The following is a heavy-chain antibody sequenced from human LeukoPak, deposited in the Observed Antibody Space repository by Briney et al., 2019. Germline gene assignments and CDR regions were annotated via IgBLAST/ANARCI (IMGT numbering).Heavy chain of an antibody. J-gene: IGHJ6*02. D-gene: IGHD3-9*01. V-gene: IGHV3-21*01. CDR2: ISSSSSYI. CDR3: ARDPGYYDILTGGRNYYYGMDV. CDR1: GFTFSSYS. Sequence: GGSLRLSCAASGFTFSSYSMNWVRQAPGKGLEWVSSISSSSSYIYYADSVKGRFTISRDNAKNSLYLQMNSLRAEDTAVYYCARDPGYYDILTGGRNYYYGMDVWGQGTTVTVSS.